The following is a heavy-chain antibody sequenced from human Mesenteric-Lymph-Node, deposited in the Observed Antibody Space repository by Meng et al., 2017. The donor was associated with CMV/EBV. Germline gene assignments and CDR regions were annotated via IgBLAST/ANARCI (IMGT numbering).Heavy chain of an antibody. Sequence: GESLKISCAASGFTFSSYGMHWVRQAPGKGLEWVAVIWDDGSNKYYAHSVKGRFTISRDTSKNTLYLQMNSLRAEDTAVYYCAKDTQIVGTTTIDYWGQGTLVTVSS. V-gene: IGHV3-30*02. CDR3: AKDTQIVGTTTIDY. J-gene: IGHJ4*02. CDR1: GFTFSSYG. CDR2: IWDDGSNK. D-gene: IGHD1-26*01.